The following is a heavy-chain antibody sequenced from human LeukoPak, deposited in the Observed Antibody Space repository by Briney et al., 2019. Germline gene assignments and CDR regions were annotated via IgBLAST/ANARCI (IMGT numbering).Heavy chain of an antibody. D-gene: IGHD6-13*01. CDR3: ARASSSWYRY. CDR2: INSDGSST. V-gene: IGHV3-74*01. Sequence: GGSLRLSCAASGFTFSSYWMHWVRQAPEKGLVWVSRINSDGSSTSYADSVKGRFTISRDNAKNTLYLQMNSLRAEDTAVYYCARASSSWYRYWGQGTLVTVSS. J-gene: IGHJ4*02. CDR1: GFTFSSYW.